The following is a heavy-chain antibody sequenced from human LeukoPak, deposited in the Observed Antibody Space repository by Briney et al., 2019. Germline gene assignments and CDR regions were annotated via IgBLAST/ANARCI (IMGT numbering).Heavy chain of an antibody. CDR3: ARLSSGWYADY. CDR2: ISHSGST. J-gene: IGHJ4*02. V-gene: IGHV4-59*08. Sequence: SETLSLTCTVSGGSISSSYWSWILQPPGKGLEWIGSISHSGSTYYNPSLKSRVTISVDTSKNQFSLKLSSVTAADTAVYYCARLSSGWYADYWGQGTLVTVSS. CDR1: GGSISSSY. D-gene: IGHD6-19*01.